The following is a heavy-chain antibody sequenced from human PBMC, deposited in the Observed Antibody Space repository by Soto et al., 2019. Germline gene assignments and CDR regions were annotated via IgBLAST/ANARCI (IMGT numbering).Heavy chain of an antibody. J-gene: IGHJ6*02. CDR1: GYTFTSYY. V-gene: IGHV1-46*01. Sequence: QVQLVQSGAEVKKPGASVKVSCKASGYTFTSYYMHWVRQAPGQGLEWMGIINPSGGSTSYAQKFQGRVTMTRDTSTSTVDMELSSLRSEDTAVYYCARDGGTMVRGVPDYYYYYGMDVWGQGTTVTVSS. CDR2: INPSGGST. CDR3: ARDGGTMVRGVPDYYYYYGMDV. D-gene: IGHD3-10*01.